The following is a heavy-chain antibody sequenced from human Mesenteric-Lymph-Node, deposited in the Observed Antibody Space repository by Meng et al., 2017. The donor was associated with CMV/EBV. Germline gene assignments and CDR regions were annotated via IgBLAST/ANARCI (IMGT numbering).Heavy chain of an antibody. CDR1: GFTFISYA. Sequence: GESLKISCAASGFTFISYAMHWVRQAPGKGLEYISAIKSDGGSTYYADSVKDRFTISRDNSKNTLYLQMGSLRGEDMAVYYCARGDFWSGYSALGYYYGMDVWGQGTTVTVSS. D-gene: IGHD3-3*01. J-gene: IGHJ6*02. V-gene: IGHV3-64*02. CDR3: ARGDFWSGYSALGYYYGMDV. CDR2: IKSDGGST.